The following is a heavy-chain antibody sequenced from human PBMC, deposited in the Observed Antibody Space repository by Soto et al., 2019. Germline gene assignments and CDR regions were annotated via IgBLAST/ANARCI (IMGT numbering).Heavy chain of an antibody. CDR1: GFTFSHYS. V-gene: IGHV3-23*01. CDR2: MSISGEKT. D-gene: IGHD1-26*01. Sequence: EVQLLESGGGLVQPGGSLRLSCAASGFTFSHYSMAWVRQTPEKGLEWVSGMSISGEKTFYADFVKGRFTVSRDSPKNTVYLQMNTLRAEDTAIYYCTRWDGFADLWGQGTLVTVS. CDR3: TRWDGFADL. J-gene: IGHJ4*02.